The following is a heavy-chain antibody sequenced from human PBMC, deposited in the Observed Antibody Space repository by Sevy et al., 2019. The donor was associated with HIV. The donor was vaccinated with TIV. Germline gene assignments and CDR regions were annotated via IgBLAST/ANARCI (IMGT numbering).Heavy chain of an antibody. V-gene: IGHV1-18*01. Sequence: ASVKVSCKASGYTFASYGITWVRQAPGQGLEWMGWISNFNSNRKSAQKFQDRLTLTTDTSTSTAFMELTSLRTDDTAVYYCAREISVVATRGVWFDPWGQGTPVTVSS. D-gene: IGHD5-12*01. CDR2: ISNFNSNR. CDR3: AREISVVATRGVWFDP. CDR1: GYTFASYG. J-gene: IGHJ5*02.